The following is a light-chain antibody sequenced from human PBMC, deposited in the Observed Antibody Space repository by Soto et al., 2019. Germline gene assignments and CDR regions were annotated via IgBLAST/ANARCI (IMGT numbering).Light chain of an antibody. Sequence: LASRFRTSQNIDMYLNWYQQKPGKAPRVLISGASNLQSGVPSRFSGSGSGTEFTLTISRLQSEDFASYFCQHTSNSPPWKCGQGNTGAIK. V-gene: IGKV1-39*01. CDR3: QHTSNSPPWK. J-gene: IGKJ1*01. CDR1: QNIDMY. CDR2: GAS.